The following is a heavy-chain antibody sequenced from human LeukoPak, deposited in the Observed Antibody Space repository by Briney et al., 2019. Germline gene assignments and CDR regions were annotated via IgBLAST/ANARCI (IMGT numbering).Heavy chain of an antibody. CDR3: AREALYDSSSSLGAFDI. Sequence: QPGGSLRLSCAASGLTFTDSWMHWVRQAPGKGLMWVARVNTIGNSTIYADSVKGRFDVSRDNTKNVVYLQMNGLSFDDTGVYYCAREALYDSSSSLGAFDIWGHGTMLTVSS. V-gene: IGHV3-74*01. CDR2: VNTIGNST. J-gene: IGHJ3*02. CDR1: GLTFTDSW. D-gene: IGHD3-22*01.